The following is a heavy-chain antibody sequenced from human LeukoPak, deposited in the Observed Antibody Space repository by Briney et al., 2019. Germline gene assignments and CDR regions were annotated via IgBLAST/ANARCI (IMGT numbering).Heavy chain of an antibody. V-gene: IGHV3-33*01. D-gene: IGHD6-19*01. CDR3: ARAEIRQAVADVDY. CDR2: IWYDGSNK. CDR1: GFTFSSYG. J-gene: IGHJ4*02. Sequence: GGSLRLPCAASGFTFSSYGMHWVRQAPGKGLEWVAVIWYDGSNKYYADSVKGRFTISRDNSKNTLYLQMNSLRAEDTAVYYCARAEIRQAVADVDYWGQGTLVTVSS.